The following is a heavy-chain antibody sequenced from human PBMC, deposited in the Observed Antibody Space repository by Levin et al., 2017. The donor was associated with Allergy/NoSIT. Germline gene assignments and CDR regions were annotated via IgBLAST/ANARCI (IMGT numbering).Heavy chain of an antibody. D-gene: IGHD2-2*01. V-gene: IGHV4-34*01. Sequence: SETLSLTCAVYGGSFNDYYWSWIRQSPGKGLEWIGEIQHSETANYNPSLKSRITMSVDTSKNQFSLKLSSVTAADTAVYYCARGLYCSSRRCPHHNWFDPWGQGILVTVSS. CDR1: GGSFNDYY. CDR2: IQHSETA. J-gene: IGHJ5*02. CDR3: ARGLYCSSRRCPHHNWFDP.